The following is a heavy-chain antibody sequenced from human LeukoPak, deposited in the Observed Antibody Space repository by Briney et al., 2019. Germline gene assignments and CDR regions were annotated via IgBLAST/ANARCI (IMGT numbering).Heavy chain of an antibody. CDR3: AKLAYPTTAPDWYFDL. CDR2: ISGSGGST. V-gene: IGHV3-23*01. Sequence: PGGSLRLSCAASGFTFSDYYMSWIRQAPGKGLEWVSAISGSGGSTYYADSVKGRFTISRDNSKNTLYLQMNSLRAEDTAVYYCAKLAYPTTAPDWYFDLWGRGTLVTVSS. CDR1: GFTFSDYY. D-gene: IGHD4-17*01. J-gene: IGHJ2*01.